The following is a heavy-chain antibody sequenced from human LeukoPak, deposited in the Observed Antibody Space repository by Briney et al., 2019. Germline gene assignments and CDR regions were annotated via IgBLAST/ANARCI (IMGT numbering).Heavy chain of an antibody. D-gene: IGHD4-17*01. Sequence: PGGSLRLSCAASGFIFSGSTIHWVRQASGKGLEWLGRIRTNTHNYATAYAASLKGRFTIFRDDSHNMAYLQLNSLKTEDTALYYCSRRGDYDFDYWGQGTLVTVSS. CDR2: IRTNTHNYAT. V-gene: IGHV3-73*01. CDR3: SRRGDYDFDY. J-gene: IGHJ4*02. CDR1: GFIFSGST.